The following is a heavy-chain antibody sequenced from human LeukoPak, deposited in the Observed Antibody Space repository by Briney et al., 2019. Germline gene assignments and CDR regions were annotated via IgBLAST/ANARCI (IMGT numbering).Heavy chain of an antibody. V-gene: IGHV3-11*01. CDR1: GFTFNDYW. CDR3: AREGAAAGYNY. J-gene: IGHJ4*02. D-gene: IGHD6-13*01. CDR2: ISSSGSTI. Sequence: GGSLRLSCAASGFTFNDYWMTWVRQAPGKGLEWVSYISSSGSTIYYADSVKGRFTISRDNAKNSLYLQMNSLRAEDTAVYYCAREGAAAGYNYWGQGTLVTVSS.